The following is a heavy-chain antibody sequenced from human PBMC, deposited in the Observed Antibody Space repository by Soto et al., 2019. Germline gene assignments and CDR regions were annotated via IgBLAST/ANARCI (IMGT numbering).Heavy chain of an antibody. Sequence: GVLRLSCAASGFTFSSYAMSWVRQAPGKGLEWVSAISGSGGSTYYADSVKGRFTISRDNSKNTLYLQMNSLRAEDTAVYYCAKDIRGYSSGWPFDYWGQGTLVTVSS. D-gene: IGHD6-19*01. V-gene: IGHV3-23*01. CDR1: GFTFSSYA. CDR2: ISGSGGST. CDR3: AKDIRGYSSGWPFDY. J-gene: IGHJ4*02.